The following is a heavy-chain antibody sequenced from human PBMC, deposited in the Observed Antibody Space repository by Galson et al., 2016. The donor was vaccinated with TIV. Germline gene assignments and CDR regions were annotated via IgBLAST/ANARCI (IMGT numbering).Heavy chain of an antibody. CDR1: GGSLSSSTYY. V-gene: IGHV4-39*01. CDR3: ARHREWELGAFDI. CDR2: SYYSGDT. Sequence: ETLSLTCTVSGGSLSSSTYYWGWIRQAPGKGLEWLGSSYYSGDTYYNPSLKSRLTVSVDTSKNHFSLKLNGVTATDTAVYYCARHREWELGAFDIWGQGTMVTVSS. D-gene: IGHD1-7*01. J-gene: IGHJ3*02.